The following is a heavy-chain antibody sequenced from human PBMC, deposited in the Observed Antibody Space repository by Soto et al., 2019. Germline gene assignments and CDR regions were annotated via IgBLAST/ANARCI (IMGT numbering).Heavy chain of an antibody. J-gene: IGHJ6*02. CDR2: TYYRSKWYN. D-gene: IGHD6-19*01. CDR3: ATAIAVAGTYYYYGMDV. CDR1: GDSVSSNSAA. Sequence: SQTLSLTCVISGDSVSSNSAAWNWIRQSPSRGLEWLGRTYYRSKWYNDYAVSVKSRITINPDTSKNQFSLQLNSVTPEDTAVYYCATAIAVAGTYYYYGMDVWGQGTTVTVYS. V-gene: IGHV6-1*01.